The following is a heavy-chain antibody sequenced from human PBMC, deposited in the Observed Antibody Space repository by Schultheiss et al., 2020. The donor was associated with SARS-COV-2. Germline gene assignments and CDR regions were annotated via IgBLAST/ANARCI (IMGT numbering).Heavy chain of an antibody. CDR3: ARSIAAAGNFDY. V-gene: IGHV4-31*03. D-gene: IGHD6-13*01. J-gene: IGHJ4*02. CDR1: GGSISSGGYY. CDR2: IYYSGST. Sequence: SETLSLTCTVSGGSISSGGYYWSWIRQHPGKGLEWIGYIYYSGSTYYNPSLKSRVTISVDTSKNQFSLKLSSVTAADTAVYYCARSIAAAGNFDYWGQGTLVTVSS.